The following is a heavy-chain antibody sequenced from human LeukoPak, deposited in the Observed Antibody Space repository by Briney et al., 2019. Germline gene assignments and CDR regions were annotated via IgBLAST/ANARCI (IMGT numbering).Heavy chain of an antibody. CDR3: ARDLGYCTNGACHTRFDY. Sequence: GGSLRLSCAASGFTFSSYAMHWVRQAPGKGLEWVANIKQDGSEKYHVDSVKGRFTISRDNTKGSLFLQLNSLRAEDTAVYYCARDLGYCTNGACHTRFDYWGQGTPVTVSS. J-gene: IGHJ4*02. CDR1: GFTFSSYA. D-gene: IGHD2-8*01. CDR2: IKQDGSEK. V-gene: IGHV3-7*03.